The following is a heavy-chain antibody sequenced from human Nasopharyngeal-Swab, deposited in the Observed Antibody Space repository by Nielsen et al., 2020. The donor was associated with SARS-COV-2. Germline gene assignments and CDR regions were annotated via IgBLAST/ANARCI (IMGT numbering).Heavy chain of an antibody. V-gene: IGHV1-69*01. J-gene: IGHJ6*02. CDR3: ARAITYYYDGSGSPSYGLDV. Sequence: WVRQAPGQGLEWVGGLIPVFGTTLYSQKFQDRLRVTADASTDTAYMELSSLRSDDTAVYYCARAITYYYDGSGSPSYGLDVWGQGTTVTVSS. CDR2: LIPVFGTT. D-gene: IGHD3-22*01.